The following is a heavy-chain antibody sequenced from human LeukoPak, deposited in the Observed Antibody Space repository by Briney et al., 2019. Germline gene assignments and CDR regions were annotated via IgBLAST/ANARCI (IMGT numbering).Heavy chain of an antibody. CDR3: ARHGGGYCRTTSCYLFDP. CDR1: GYSFTTYW. CDR2: IYPGDSDT. J-gene: IGHJ5*02. D-gene: IGHD2-2*01. V-gene: IGHV5-51*01. Sequence: GESLKISCKASGYSFTTYWIGWVRQMPGKGLEWMGIIYPGDSDTKYSPSFQGQGTISADKSISTAYLQWSSLKASDTAMYYCARHGGGYCRTTSCYLFDPWGQGTLVTVSS.